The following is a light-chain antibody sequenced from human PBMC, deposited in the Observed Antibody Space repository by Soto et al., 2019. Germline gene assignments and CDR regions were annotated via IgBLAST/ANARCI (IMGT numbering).Light chain of an antibody. CDR2: SND. V-gene: IGLV1-44*01. CDR1: SSNIGSNT. J-gene: IGLJ3*02. CDR3: EAWDDSLNGQGV. Sequence: QSVLTQPPSASGTPGQRVSISCSGGSSNIGSNTVNWYQQLPGTAPNILIYSNDKRPSGVPDRFSGSKSGTSASLAISGLQSEDEADYYCEAWDDSLNGQGVFGGGTQLTVL.